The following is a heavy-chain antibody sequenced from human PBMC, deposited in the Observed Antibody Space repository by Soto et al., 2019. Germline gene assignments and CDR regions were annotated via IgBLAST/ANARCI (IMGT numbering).Heavy chain of an antibody. V-gene: IGHV4-61*05. D-gene: IGHD3-10*01. CDR3: ARCQLWFGELWSPAYYFDY. CDR1: GGSISSSSYY. Sequence: PSETLSLTCTVSGGSISSSSYYWGXXRXPPXKGLEWIGCIYYSGSTNYNPSLKSRVTISVDTSKNQFSLKLSSVTAADTAVYYCARCQLWFGELWSPAYYFDYWGQGTLVTVSS. J-gene: IGHJ4*02. CDR2: IYYSGST.